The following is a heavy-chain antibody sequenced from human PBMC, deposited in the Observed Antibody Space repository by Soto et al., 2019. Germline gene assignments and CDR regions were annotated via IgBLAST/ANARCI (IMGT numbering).Heavy chain of an antibody. D-gene: IGHD3-3*01. J-gene: IGHJ5*02. V-gene: IGHV1-69*02. CDR2: IIPILGIA. CDR1: GGTFSSYT. CDR3: AGSPQYYDFWRGYFKPLTYNWFDP. Sequence: QVQLVQSGAEVKKPGSSVKVSCKASGGTFSSYTISWVRQAPGQGLEWMGRIIPILGIANYAQKFQARVTITADKSTSTAYMEPSSLRSEDTAVYYCAGSPQYYDFWRGYFKPLTYNWFDPWGQGTLVTVSS.